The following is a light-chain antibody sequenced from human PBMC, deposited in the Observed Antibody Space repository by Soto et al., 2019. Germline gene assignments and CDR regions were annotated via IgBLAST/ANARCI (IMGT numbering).Light chain of an antibody. CDR3: QQYNSYSST. CDR1: QSISSL. Sequence: DIQMTQSPSTPSASVGDRVTITFRSSQSISSLLAWYQQKPGKAPKLLIYHASSLESGVPSRFRGSGSGTEFTLTISSLQPDDFAPYYCQQYNSYSSTFGQGTKVDIK. J-gene: IGKJ1*01. V-gene: IGKV1-5*01. CDR2: HAS.